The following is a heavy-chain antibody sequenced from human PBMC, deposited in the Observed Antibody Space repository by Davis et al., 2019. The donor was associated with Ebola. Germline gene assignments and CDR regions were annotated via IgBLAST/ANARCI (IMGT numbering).Heavy chain of an antibody. CDR2: IYDQST. CDR3: VREVGATTRLDH. D-gene: IGHD1-26*01. Sequence: GGSLRLSCAASGFTVSSNHMSWVRQAPGKGLEWVSVIYDQSTAYADSVRGRFIISRDNANDSLYLQMNSLRPEDTALYYCVREVGATTRLDHWGQGTLVTVSS. CDR1: GFTVSSNH. V-gene: IGHV3-66*01. J-gene: IGHJ4*02.